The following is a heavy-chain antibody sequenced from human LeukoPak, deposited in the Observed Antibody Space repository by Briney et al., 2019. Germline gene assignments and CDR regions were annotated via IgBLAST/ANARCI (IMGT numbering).Heavy chain of an antibody. Sequence: GGSLRLSCAASGFTFSSYWMHWVRQAPGKGLVWVSRINSDGSSTSYADCVKGRFTISRDSAKNTLYLQMNSLRAEDTAVYYCAREESQWLVGYYYGMDVWGQGTTVTVSS. CDR1: GFTFSSYW. D-gene: IGHD6-19*01. J-gene: IGHJ6*02. V-gene: IGHV3-74*01. CDR3: AREESQWLVGYYYGMDV. CDR2: INSDGSST.